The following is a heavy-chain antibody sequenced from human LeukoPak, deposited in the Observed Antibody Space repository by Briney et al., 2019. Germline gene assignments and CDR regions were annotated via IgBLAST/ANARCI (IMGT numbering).Heavy chain of an antibody. CDR3: AKNGDRGAYCTGGTCYPYFYYYMDV. CDR1: GITFSSYG. D-gene: IGHD2-15*01. V-gene: IGHV3-23*01. J-gene: IGHJ6*03. Sequence: GGSLRLSCVASGITFSSYGMSWVRQAPGKGLEWVSSISSTGGTTYYADSVKGRFTISRDNSKNTLYLQMNSLRAEDTAIYYCAKNGDRGAYCTGGTCYPYFYYYMDVWGKGTTVTI. CDR2: ISSTGGTT.